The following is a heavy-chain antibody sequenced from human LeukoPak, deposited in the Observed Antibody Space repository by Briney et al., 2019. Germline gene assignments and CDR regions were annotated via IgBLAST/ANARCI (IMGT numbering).Heavy chain of an antibody. CDR1: GFAFSSYA. J-gene: IGHJ4*02. Sequence: PGGSLRLSCAASGFAFSSYAMSWVRQAPGKGLEWVGLTKSKTDGGTTEYAAPVKGRFTISRDDSIHTLYLQMNSLKTEDTAVYYCTTWTSHWGQGALVTVS. D-gene: IGHD3/OR15-3a*01. CDR3: TTWTSH. V-gene: IGHV3-15*01. CDR2: TKSKTDGGTT.